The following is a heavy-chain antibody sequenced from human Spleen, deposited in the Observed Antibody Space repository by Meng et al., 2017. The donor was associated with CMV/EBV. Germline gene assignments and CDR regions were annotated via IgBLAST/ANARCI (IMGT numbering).Heavy chain of an antibody. D-gene: IGHD3-10*01. CDR1: GYTFIGYY. CDR2: INPNPNTGGT. CDR3: ARVQFLETQNDSYDL. J-gene: IGHJ3*01. V-gene: IGHV1-2*02. Sequence: ASVKVSCKASGYTFIGYYIHWVRQAPGQGLEWMGWINPNPNTGGTINAQKFQARVTMTRDMSTSTAYMELRRLRSDDTAVYYCARVQFLETQNDSYDLWGQGTMVTVSS.